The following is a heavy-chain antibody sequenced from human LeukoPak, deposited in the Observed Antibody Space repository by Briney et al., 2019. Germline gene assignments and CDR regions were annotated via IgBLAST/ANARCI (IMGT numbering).Heavy chain of an antibody. V-gene: IGHV5-51*01. CDR3: ARTNVGASDY. J-gene: IGHJ4*02. CDR1: GSTFTNYW. Sequence: GESLQISCQGSGSTFTNYWIGWVRQMPGKGLEWMGIIYPGDSDTRYNPSFQGQVTISVDKSINTAYLQWISLKASDTAIYFCARTNVGASDYWGQGTLVTVSS. CDR2: IYPGDSDT. D-gene: IGHD3-10*01.